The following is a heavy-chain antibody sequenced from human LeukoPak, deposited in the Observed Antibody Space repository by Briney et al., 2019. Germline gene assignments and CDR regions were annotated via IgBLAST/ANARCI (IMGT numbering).Heavy chain of an antibody. J-gene: IGHJ3*02. CDR1: GGSISSYY. V-gene: IGHV4-59*01. CDR2: IYYSGST. CDR3: ARELYCSSTSCYTDAFDI. D-gene: IGHD2-2*01. Sequence: PSETLSLTCTVSGGSISSYYWSWLRQPPGKGLEWIGYIYYSGSTNYNPSLRSRVTISVDTSKNQFSLKLSSVTAADTAVYYCARELYCSSTSCYTDAFDIWGQGTMVTVSS.